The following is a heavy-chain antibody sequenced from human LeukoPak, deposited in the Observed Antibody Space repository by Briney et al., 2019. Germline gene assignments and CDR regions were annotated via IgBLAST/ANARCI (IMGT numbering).Heavy chain of an antibody. D-gene: IGHD3-22*01. J-gene: IGHJ4*02. CDR1: GYSISSGYY. Sequence: SETLSLTCAVSGYSISSGYYWGWSRQPPGKGLEWIGSIYHSGSSYYNPSLKSRVTISVDTSKNQFSLTLSSVTAADTAVYYCARQGDYYDSSGYYYVDYWGQGTLVTVSS. CDR2: IYHSGSS. CDR3: ARQGDYYDSSGYYYVDY. V-gene: IGHV4-38-2*01.